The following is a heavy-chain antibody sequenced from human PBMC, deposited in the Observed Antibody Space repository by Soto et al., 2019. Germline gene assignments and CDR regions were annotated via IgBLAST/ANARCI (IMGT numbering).Heavy chain of an antibody. CDR1: GFTVSSNY. Sequence: PGGSLRLSCAASGFTVSSNYMSWVRQAPGKGLEWVSVIYSDGTTYYADSVKGRFTISRDNSKNTLYLQMDSLRAEDTAVYYCARESGGSGTYSRFDYWGQGTLVTVSS. CDR2: IYSDGTT. J-gene: IGHJ4*02. D-gene: IGHD3-10*01. CDR3: ARESGGSGTYSRFDY. V-gene: IGHV3-66*01.